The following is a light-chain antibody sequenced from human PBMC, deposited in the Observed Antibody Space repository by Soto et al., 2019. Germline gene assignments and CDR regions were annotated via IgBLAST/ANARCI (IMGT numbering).Light chain of an antibody. Sequence: QTVVTQEPSLSVSPGGTVTLTCGLSSGSVSTNYYPSWYQQTPGQSPRTLIYSTDIRSSGVPDRFSGSILGNKAALTITGAQADDESGYFCVLYMGSGIPPVFGGGTKLTVL. CDR3: VLYMGSGIPPV. J-gene: IGLJ3*02. V-gene: IGLV8-61*01. CDR2: STD. CDR1: SGSVSTNYY.